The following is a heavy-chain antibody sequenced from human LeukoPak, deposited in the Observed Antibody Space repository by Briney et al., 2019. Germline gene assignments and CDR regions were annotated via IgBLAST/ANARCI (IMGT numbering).Heavy chain of an antibody. CDR3: ARHFTYHYDSSGYPRDGFDI. J-gene: IGHJ3*02. CDR2: IYYSGST. V-gene: IGHV4-59*08. D-gene: IGHD3-22*01. CDR1: GGSISGYY. Sequence: PSETLSLTCTVSGGSISGYYWGWIRQSPGEGLVWIGYIYYSGSTNYNPSLKSRVTISIDMSKNQFSLKLSSVTAADTALYYCARHFTYHYDSSGYPRDGFDIWGQGTMVTVSS.